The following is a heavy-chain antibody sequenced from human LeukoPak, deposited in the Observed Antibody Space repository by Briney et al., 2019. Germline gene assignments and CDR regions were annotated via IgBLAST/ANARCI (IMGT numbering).Heavy chain of an antibody. J-gene: IGHJ3*02. CDR1: GGSISSGGYY. CDR3: ARGGCSSTSCYTAFDI. V-gene: IGHV4-31*03. D-gene: IGHD2-2*02. CDR2: IYYSGST. Sequence: SETLSLTCTVSGGSISSGGYYWSWIRQHPGKGLEWIGYIYYSGSTYYNPSLKSRVTISVDTSKNQFSLKLSSVTAADTAVYYCARGGCSSTSCYTAFDIWGQGAMVTVSS.